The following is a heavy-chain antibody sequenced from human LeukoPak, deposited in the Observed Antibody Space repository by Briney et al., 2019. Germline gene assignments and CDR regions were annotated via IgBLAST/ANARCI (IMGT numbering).Heavy chain of an antibody. CDR3: ARGRKYQLLNWFDP. Sequence: SETLSLTCTVSGGSISSGSYYWRWIRQPPGKGLEWIGEINHSGSTNYNPSLKSRVTISVDTSKNQFSLKLSSVTAADTAVYYCARGRKYQLLNWFDPWGQGTLVTVSS. CDR2: INHSGST. D-gene: IGHD2-2*01. V-gene: IGHV4-39*07. J-gene: IGHJ5*02. CDR1: GGSISSGSYY.